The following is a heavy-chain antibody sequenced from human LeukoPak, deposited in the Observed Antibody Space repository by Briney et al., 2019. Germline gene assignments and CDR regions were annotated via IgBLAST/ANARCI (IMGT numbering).Heavy chain of an antibody. CDR2: IRSKANSYAT. D-gene: IGHD1-26*01. CDR3: TLVGAPSGYYYYYMDV. V-gene: IGHV3-73*01. Sequence: PGGSLRLSCAASGFTFSGSAMHWVRQASGKGLEWVGRIRSKANSYATAYAASVKGRFTISRDDSKNTAYLQMNSLKTEDTAVYYCTLVGAPSGYYYYYMDVWGKGTTVTVSS. J-gene: IGHJ6*03. CDR1: GFTFSGSA.